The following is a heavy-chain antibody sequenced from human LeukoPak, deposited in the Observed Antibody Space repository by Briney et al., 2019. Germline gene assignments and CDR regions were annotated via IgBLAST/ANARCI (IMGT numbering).Heavy chain of an antibody. Sequence: PGGSLRLSCAAPGFTFSDYWMHWVRQAPGKGLEWVSAISGSGGSTYYADSVKGRFTISRDNSKNTLYLQMNSLRAEDTAVYYCAKDPKRWSSSSYYFDYWGQGTLVTVSS. CDR2: ISGSGGST. V-gene: IGHV3-23*01. J-gene: IGHJ4*02. CDR1: GFTFSDYW. CDR3: AKDPKRWSSSSYYFDY. D-gene: IGHD6-13*01.